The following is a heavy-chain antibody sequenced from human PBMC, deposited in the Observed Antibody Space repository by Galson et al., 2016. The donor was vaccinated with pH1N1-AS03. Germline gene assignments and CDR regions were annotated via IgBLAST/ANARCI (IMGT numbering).Heavy chain of an antibody. CDR3: ARGPGYSYSLGAFDI. J-gene: IGHJ3*02. V-gene: IGHV3-23*01. D-gene: IGHD5-18*01. CDR2: ISGRSGVT. CDR1: GFTFDNFA. Sequence: SLRLSCAASGFTFDNFAMSWVRQAPGQGLEWVASISGRSGVTYYEDSVKGRFTISRDNSKNTVYLQMNSLRAEDTAVYYCARGPGYSYSLGAFDIWGQGTMVTVSS.